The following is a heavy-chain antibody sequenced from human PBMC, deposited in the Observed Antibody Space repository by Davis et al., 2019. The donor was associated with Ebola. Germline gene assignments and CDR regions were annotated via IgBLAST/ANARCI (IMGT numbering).Heavy chain of an antibody. CDR1: GFTFSSYS. Sequence: GSLRLSCAASGFTFSSYSMNWVRQAPGKGLEWIGEIYHSGSTYYNPSLKSRVTISVDTSKNQFSLKLSSVTAADTAVYYCARQKGAVAGYYFDYWGQGTLVTVSS. J-gene: IGHJ4*02. V-gene: IGHV4-34*01. CDR3: ARQKGAVAGYYFDY. D-gene: IGHD6-19*01. CDR2: IYHSGST.